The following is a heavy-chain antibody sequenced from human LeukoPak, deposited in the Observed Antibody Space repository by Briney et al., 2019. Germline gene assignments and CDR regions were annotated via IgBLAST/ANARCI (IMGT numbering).Heavy chain of an antibody. CDR3: AKVHWGDYYDSSGYYYGPLFDY. CDR2: ISGSGGST. CDR1: GFTFSSYV. D-gene: IGHD3-22*01. J-gene: IGHJ4*02. Sequence: GGSLRLSCAASGFTFSSYVMSWVRQAPGKGLEWVSAISGSGGSTYYADSVKGRFTISRDNSKNTLYLQMNSLRAEDTAVYYCAKVHWGDYYDSSGYYYGPLFDYWGQGTLVTVSS. V-gene: IGHV3-23*01.